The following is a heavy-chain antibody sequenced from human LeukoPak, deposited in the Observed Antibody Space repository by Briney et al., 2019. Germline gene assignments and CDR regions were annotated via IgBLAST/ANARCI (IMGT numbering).Heavy chain of an antibody. Sequence: GGSLRLSCAASGFTFSSYAMHWVRQAPGKGLEWVAVISYDGSNKYYADSVKGRFTISRDNSKNTLYLQMNSLRAEDTAVYYCVGFVVAPLGSDCWGQGTLVTVSS. CDR1: GFTFSSYA. J-gene: IGHJ4*02. V-gene: IGHV3-30-3*02. CDR2: ISYDGSNK. D-gene: IGHD2-15*01. CDR3: VGFVVAPLGSDC.